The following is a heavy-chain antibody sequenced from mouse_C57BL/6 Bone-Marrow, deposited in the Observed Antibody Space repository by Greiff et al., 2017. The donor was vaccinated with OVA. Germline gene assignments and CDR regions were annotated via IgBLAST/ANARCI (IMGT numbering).Heavy chain of an antibody. J-gene: IGHJ1*03. Sequence: VKLQQPGAELVKPGASVKVSCKASGYTFTSYWMHWVQQRPDQGLEWIGRIHPSDSDTNYHQTFNGKATLTVDKSSSTAYIQLRSLTSEDSAVYYCAIADDSNYEDYGYWYFDVWGTGTTVTVA. CDR2: IHPSDSDT. V-gene: IGHV1-74*01. CDR1: GYTFTSYW. D-gene: IGHD2-5*01. CDR3: AIADDSNYEDYGYWYFDV.